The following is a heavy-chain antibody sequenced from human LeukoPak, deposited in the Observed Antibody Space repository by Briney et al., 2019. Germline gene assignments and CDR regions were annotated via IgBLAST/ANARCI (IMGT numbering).Heavy chain of an antibody. CDR2: ISAYNGNT. Sequence: ASVKVSCKASGYTFTSYGISWVRQAPGQGLECMGWISAYNGNTNYAQKLQGRVTMTTDTSTSTAYMELRSLRSDDTAVYYCARENYYDSSGSYYPFYYWGQGTLVTVSS. D-gene: IGHD3-22*01. CDR3: ARENYYDSSGSYYPFYY. J-gene: IGHJ4*02. CDR1: GYTFTSYG. V-gene: IGHV1-18*01.